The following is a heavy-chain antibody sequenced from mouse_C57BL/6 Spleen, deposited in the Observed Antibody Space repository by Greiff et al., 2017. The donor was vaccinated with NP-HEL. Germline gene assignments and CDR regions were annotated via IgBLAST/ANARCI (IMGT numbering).Heavy chain of an antibody. CDR3: ARATAQARGFAY. CDR2: IRNKANGYTT. D-gene: IGHD3-2*02. CDR1: GFTFTDYY. Sequence: EVKLVESGGGLVQPGGSLSLSCAASGFTFTDYYMSWVRQPPGKALEWLGFIRNKANGYTTEYSASVKGRFTISRDNSQIILYLQMNALRAEDSATYYCARATAQARGFAYWGQGTLVTVSA. V-gene: IGHV7-3*01. J-gene: IGHJ3*01.